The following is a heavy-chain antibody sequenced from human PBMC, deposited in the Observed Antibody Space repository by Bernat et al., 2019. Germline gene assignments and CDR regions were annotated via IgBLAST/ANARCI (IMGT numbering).Heavy chain of an antibody. CDR1: GLTLSDQY. CDR3: GRVRPNGSGDLDV. D-gene: IGHD2-15*01. CDR2: SRNKRNSYST. Sequence: EVQLVESGGGLVQPGGSLSLSCVVSGLTLSDQYMAWVRQAPGKGLEWVVHSRNKRNSYSTEYAASVQGRFTISRDESKKSVYLQMNRLKTEDTAVYYCGRVRPNGSGDLDVWGQGTTVIVSS. V-gene: IGHV3-72*01. J-gene: IGHJ6*02.